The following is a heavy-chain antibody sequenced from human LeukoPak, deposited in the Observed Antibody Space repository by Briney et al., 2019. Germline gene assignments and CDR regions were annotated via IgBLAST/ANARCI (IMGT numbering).Heavy chain of an antibody. CDR3: ARGPSGWDVWSLGREGRKSAFDI. D-gene: IGHD6-19*01. V-gene: IGHV4-59*01. CDR1: GGSISSYY. CDR2: IYYSGST. Sequence: ASETLSLTCTVSGGSISSYYWSWIRQPPGKGLEWIGYIYYSGSTNYNPSLKSRVTISVDTSKNQFSLKLSSVTAADTAVYYCARGPSGWDVWSLGREGRKSAFDIWGQGTMVTVSS. J-gene: IGHJ3*02.